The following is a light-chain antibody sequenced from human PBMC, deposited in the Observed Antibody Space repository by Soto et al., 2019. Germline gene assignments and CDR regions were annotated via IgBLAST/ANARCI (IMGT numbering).Light chain of an antibody. J-gene: IGKJ3*01. CDR2: AAS. CDR1: QSIGSY. V-gene: IGKV1-39*01. CDR3: QQSYSAAPFT. Sequence: DIQMTQSPTSLSASVGDRVTITCRASQSIGSYLNWYQQKPGKVPKLLIYAASTLQSGVPSRFSGSGSDTDFTLTITSLQPEDFATYYCQQSYSAAPFTFGPGTKVDVK.